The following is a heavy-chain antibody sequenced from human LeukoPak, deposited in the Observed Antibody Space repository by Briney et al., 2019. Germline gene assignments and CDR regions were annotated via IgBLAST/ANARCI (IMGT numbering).Heavy chain of an antibody. CDR1: GGSFSGYY. V-gene: IGHV4-34*01. CDR2: INHSGST. J-gene: IGHJ6*03. CDR3: GRVEVGAGTFYYYRDV. D-gene: IGHD6-13*01. Sequence: SETLSLTCGVYGGSFSGYYWSWLRQPPGKGLEWIGEINHSGSTNYNPSLKSRVTISVDTSKNQFSLKLSSVTAADTAVYYCGRVEVGAGTFYYYRDVGGKGPRATVP.